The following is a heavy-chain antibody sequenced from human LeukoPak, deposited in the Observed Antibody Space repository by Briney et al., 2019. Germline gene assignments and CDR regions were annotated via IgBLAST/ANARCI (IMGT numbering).Heavy chain of an antibody. CDR3: ARDDFWSGNLDY. V-gene: IGHV3-48*03. D-gene: IGHD3-3*01. J-gene: IGHJ4*02. Sequence: GGSLRLSCAASGFTFRSYEMNWVRQAPGKGLEWVSYIGPSGDTIYYADSVKGRFTISRDNAKNSLYLQMNSLRAEDTAVYYCARDDFWSGNLDYWGQGTLATVSS. CDR2: IGPSGDTI. CDR1: GFTFRSYE.